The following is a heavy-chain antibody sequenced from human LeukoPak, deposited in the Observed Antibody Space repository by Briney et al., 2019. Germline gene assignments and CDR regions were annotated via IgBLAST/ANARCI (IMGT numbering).Heavy chain of an antibody. CDR3: AVGGEVGTHYFDY. J-gene: IGHJ4*02. V-gene: IGHV4-59*11. CDR2: ISDSGST. CDR1: GGSLSTHH. D-gene: IGHD1-1*01. Sequence: SETLSLTCVVSGGSLSTHHWSWIRQSPGRGLEWIGYISDSGSTNYNPSLKSRVTISVDTSKNQFSLMLSSVTAADTAVYYCAVGGEVGTHYFDYWGQGTLVTVSS.